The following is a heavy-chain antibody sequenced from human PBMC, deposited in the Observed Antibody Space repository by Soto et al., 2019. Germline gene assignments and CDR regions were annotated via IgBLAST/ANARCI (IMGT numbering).Heavy chain of an antibody. V-gene: IGHV1-18*01. J-gene: IGHJ4*02. CDR2: ISAYNGNT. CDR1: GYTFTSYG. D-gene: IGHD3-22*01. Sequence: WASVKVSCKASGYTFTSYGISWVRQAPGQGLEWMGWISAYNGNTNYAQKLQGRVTMTTDTSTSTAYMELRSLRSDDTAVYYCAHHYYDSSGYYFDYWSQGTLVTVSS. CDR3: AHHYYDSSGYYFDY.